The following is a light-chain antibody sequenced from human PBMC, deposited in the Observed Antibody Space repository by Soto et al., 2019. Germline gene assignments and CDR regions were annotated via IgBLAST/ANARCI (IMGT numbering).Light chain of an antibody. CDR1: QSFRGL. CDR2: DAY. Sequence: VLTQSQATLSFSPGERATLSCRASQSFRGLLAWYQQKPGQAPRGLIYDAYNRATGIPPRFSGSGSGTDFTLTISSLENEDSAVYYCQQRHMWTITFGQGTRLEIK. V-gene: IGKV3-11*01. CDR3: QQRHMWTIT. J-gene: IGKJ5*01.